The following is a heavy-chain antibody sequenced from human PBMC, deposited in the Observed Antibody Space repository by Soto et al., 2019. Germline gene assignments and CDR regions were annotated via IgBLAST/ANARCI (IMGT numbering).Heavy chain of an antibody. V-gene: IGHV5-51*01. CDR1: GLMFTSYW. Sequence: GDAVKVSCKSSGLMFTSYWLASVGQVPGKVLECMRIIYPLDSYTRYNPSFQVQVTISVGESINTAYLQWSSLKTSDTSMYYCESPGVEDASEISGQGTMVNVS. D-gene: IGHD3-3*01. J-gene: IGHJ3*02. CDR3: ESPGVEDASEI. CDR2: IYPLDSYT.